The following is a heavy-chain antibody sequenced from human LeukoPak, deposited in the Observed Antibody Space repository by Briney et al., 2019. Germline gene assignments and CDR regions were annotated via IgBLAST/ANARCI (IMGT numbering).Heavy chain of an antibody. CDR2: IGTVTDT. Sequence: GGSLRLSCAASGFNFNNYDFHWVRQVAGKRLEWVAGIGTVTDTFYPDSVMGRFTISRENAKNSFYLQMNSLRAGDTAVYYCARAWGGRGRSWGALDFWGQGILVTVSS. CDR3: ARAWGGRGRSWGALDF. CDR1: GFNFNNYD. J-gene: IGHJ4*02. D-gene: IGHD3-16*01. V-gene: IGHV3-13*01.